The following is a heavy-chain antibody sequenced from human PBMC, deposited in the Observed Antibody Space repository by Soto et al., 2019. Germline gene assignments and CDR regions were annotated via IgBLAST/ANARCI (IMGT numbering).Heavy chain of an antibody. J-gene: IGHJ4*02. Sequence: GGSLRLSGAASGFRFSDHYMEWVRQARGKGMEWVGRSANKADRYTTGYGASVKGRFTISGDGCKTSLYLQINRLNPEDTAVYYCTREDFSNWTDLPHFRSWGQGPLVTLSS. D-gene: IGHD1-20*01. CDR3: TREDFSNWTDLPHFRS. V-gene: IGHV3-72*01. CDR2: SANKADRYTT. CDR1: GFRFSDHY.